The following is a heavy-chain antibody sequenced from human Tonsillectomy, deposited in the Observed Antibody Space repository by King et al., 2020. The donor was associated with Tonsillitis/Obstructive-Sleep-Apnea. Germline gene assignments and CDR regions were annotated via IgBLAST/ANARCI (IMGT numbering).Heavy chain of an antibody. Sequence: QLVQSGAEVKTPGESLKISCKGSGYNFTTYWIAWVRQMPGKGLEWMGIIYPGDSDTRYSPSFQGQVTISADKSISTAYLQWSGLKAPDTAIYYCARRAVYDPYFDYWGQGILVTVSS. J-gene: IGHJ4*02. CDR3: ARRAVYDPYFDY. CDR2: IYPGDSDT. CDR1: GYNFTTYW. D-gene: IGHD2-8*01. V-gene: IGHV5-51*01.